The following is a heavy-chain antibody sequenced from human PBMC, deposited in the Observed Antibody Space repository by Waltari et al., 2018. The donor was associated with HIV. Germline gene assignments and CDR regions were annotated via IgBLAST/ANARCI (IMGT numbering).Heavy chain of an antibody. J-gene: IGHJ4*01. CDR2: IWYDGSNK. V-gene: IGHV3-33*01. D-gene: IGHD3-22*01. CDR1: GFTFSRYG. CDR3: ARDGYDSSGYQGHIDY. Sequence: QVQLVESGGGVVQPGRSLRLSCAASGFTFSRYGMPWVRQAPGKGLEWVAFIWYDGSNKYYADSVKGRFTISRDNSKNTLYLQMNSLRAEDTAVYYCARDGYDSSGYQGHIDYWGQEPWSPSPQ.